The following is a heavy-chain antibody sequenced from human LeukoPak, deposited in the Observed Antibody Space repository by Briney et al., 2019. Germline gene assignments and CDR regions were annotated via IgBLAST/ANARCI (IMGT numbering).Heavy chain of an antibody. CDR2: INHSGST. D-gene: IGHD3-22*01. CDR1: GGSFSCYY. J-gene: IGHJ3*02. Sequence: SETLSLTCAVYGGSFSCYYWSWIRQPPGKGLEWIGEINHSGSTNYNPSLKSRVTISVDTSKNQFSLKLSSVTAADTAVYYCARAAGTYYYDSSGSPDAFDIWGQGTMVTVSS. V-gene: IGHV4-34*01. CDR3: ARAAGTYYYDSSGSPDAFDI.